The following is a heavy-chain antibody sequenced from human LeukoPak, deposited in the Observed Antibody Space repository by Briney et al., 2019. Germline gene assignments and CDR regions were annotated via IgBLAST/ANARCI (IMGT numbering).Heavy chain of an antibody. CDR2: ISGSGETT. CDR1: GFTFRNHA. V-gene: IGHV3-23*01. J-gene: IGHJ4*02. D-gene: IGHD1-26*01. Sequence: GSLRLSCAASGFTFRNHAMYWVRQAPGKGLEWVSVISGSGETTYYADSVKGRFTISRGNSQNTLYLQMSSLRGEDTALYYCAKDRGMVGASVRAFDYWGQGTLVTVSS. CDR3: AKDRGMVGASVRAFDY.